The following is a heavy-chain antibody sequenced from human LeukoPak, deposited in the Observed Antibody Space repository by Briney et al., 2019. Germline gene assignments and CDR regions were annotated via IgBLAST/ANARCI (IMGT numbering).Heavy chain of an antibody. V-gene: IGHV1-2*02. CDR1: GYTFTGYY. J-gene: IGHJ3*02. CDR2: INPNSGGT. CDR3: ARGRGSGYPSRVGAFDI. Sequence: ASVKVSCKASGYTFTGYYMHWVRQAPGQGLEWMGWINPNSGGTNYAQKFQGRVTMTRDTSISTAYMELSRLRSDDTAVYYCARGRGSGYPSRVGAFDIWGQGTMVTVSS. D-gene: IGHD3-22*01.